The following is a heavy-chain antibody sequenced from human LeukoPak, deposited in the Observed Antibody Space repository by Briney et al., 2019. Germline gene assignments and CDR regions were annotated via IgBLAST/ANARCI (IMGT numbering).Heavy chain of an antibody. CDR2: IRYDGSNK. J-gene: IGHJ4*02. CDR1: GFTFSSYG. CDR3: AKDASAYCGGDCYFW. Sequence: GGSLRLSCAASGFTFSSYGMHWVRQAPGKGLEWVAFIRYDGSNKYYADSVKGRFTISRDNSKNTLYLQINSLRAEDTAVYYCAKDASAYCGGDCYFWWGQGTLVTVSS. D-gene: IGHD2-21*02. V-gene: IGHV3-30*02.